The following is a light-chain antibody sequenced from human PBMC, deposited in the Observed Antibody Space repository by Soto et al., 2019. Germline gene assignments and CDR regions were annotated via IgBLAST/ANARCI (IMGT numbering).Light chain of an antibody. J-gene: IGKJ1*01. CDR2: AAS. CDR1: QSISTY. V-gene: IGKV1-39*01. CDR3: QQTYSTPPT. Sequence: DIQMTQSPSSLSASVGDRVTITCRPSQSISTYLNWYQQKAELAPKLLIYAASSLQSGVPSRFSGSGSGTDFTLTISSLQPEDFATYYCQQTYSTPPTFGQGTKVDIK.